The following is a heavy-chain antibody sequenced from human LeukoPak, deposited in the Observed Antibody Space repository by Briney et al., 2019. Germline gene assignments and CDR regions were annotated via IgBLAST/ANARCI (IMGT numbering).Heavy chain of an antibody. Sequence: PGGSLRLSCAASGFTFSDYYMSWIRQAPGKGLEWVSYISSSSSYTNYADSVKGRFTISRDNAKSSLYLQMNSLRAEDTAVYYCARLIIVATNFDYWGQGTLVTVSS. CDR1: GFTFSDYY. J-gene: IGHJ4*02. V-gene: IGHV3-11*06. CDR2: ISSSSSYT. D-gene: IGHD2-15*01. CDR3: ARLIIVATNFDY.